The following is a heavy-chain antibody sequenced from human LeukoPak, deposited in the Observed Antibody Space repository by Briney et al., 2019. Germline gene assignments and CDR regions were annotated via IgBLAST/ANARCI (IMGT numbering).Heavy chain of an antibody. D-gene: IGHD6-13*01. CDR2: IYTSGTT. Sequence: SETLSLTCTVSGDSFSTYYWSWIRQPAGKGLEWIGHIYTSGTTNYNPSLKSRVTMSIDTSKNQFSLKLSSITAADTAVYYCARSGPRIETYSSSWLNWFDPWGQGTLVTVSS. V-gene: IGHV4-4*07. CDR1: GDSFSTYY. J-gene: IGHJ5*02. CDR3: ARSGPRIETYSSSWLNWFDP.